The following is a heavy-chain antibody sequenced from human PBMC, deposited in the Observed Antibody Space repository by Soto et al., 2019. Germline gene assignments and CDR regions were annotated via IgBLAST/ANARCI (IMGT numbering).Heavy chain of an antibody. CDR2: ISYDGNNQ. CDR1: GFTFNNYA. CDR3: ARDRVYYYDSSGYYNFDY. V-gene: IGHV3-30*09. Sequence: QVQLVESGGGVVQPGRSLRLSCAASGFTFNNYAMHWVRQAPGKGLEWVAVISYDGNNQYYADSVKGRFAISRDNSKNTLYLQMNSLRDEDTAVYYCARDRVYYYDSSGYYNFDYWGQGSLVTVSS. D-gene: IGHD3-22*01. J-gene: IGHJ4*02.